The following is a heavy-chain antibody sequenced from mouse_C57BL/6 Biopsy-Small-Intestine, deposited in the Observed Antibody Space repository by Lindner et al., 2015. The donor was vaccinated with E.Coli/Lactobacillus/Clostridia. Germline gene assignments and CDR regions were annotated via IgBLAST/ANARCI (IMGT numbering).Heavy chain of an antibody. CDR2: ISGGSGTI. V-gene: IGHV5-17*01. CDR3: ARGRNYGYPMDY. D-gene: IGHD2-1*01. J-gene: IGHJ4*01. CDR1: FTFSDYG. Sequence: FTFSDYGMHWVRQAPEKGLEWVAYISGGSGTIYSADTVKGRFTISRDNAKNTLFLQMTSLRSEDTAMYYCARGRNYGYPMDYWGQGTSVTVSS.